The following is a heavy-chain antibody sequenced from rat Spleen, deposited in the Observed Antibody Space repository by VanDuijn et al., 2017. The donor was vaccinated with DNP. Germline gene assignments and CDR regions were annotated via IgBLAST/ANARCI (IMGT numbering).Heavy chain of an antibody. Sequence: EVQLVESGGGLVQPGGSLQLSCAASAFTFSDYNMAWVRQAPEKGLEWVATISYDGTRTDYRDSVKGRFTVSRDNTKSTLYLQRDSLRSEDTANYYCARPDYWGQGVMVTVSS. J-gene: IGHJ2*01. CDR2: ISYDGTRT. CDR3: ARPDY. V-gene: IGHV5-7*01. CDR1: AFTFSDYN.